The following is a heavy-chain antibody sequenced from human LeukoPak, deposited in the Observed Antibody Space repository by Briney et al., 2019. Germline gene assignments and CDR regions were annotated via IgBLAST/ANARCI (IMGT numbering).Heavy chain of an antibody. CDR2: ISYSGST. Sequence: SETLSLTCTVSGGSISGYYWSWIRQPPGKGLEWIGYISYSGSTNYNPSLKSRVSISVDTSKNQFSLDLNSVTAADTAVYSCARHGSGWSFDHWGQGTLVTVSS. CDR1: GGSISGYY. D-gene: IGHD6-19*01. J-gene: IGHJ4*02. V-gene: IGHV4-59*08. CDR3: ARHGSGWSFDH.